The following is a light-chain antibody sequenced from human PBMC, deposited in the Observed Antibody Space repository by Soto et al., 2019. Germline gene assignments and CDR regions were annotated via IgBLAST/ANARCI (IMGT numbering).Light chain of an antibody. CDR3: QQANSLPIT. J-gene: IGKJ5*01. V-gene: IGKV1-12*01. CDR1: QGVSSW. Sequence: DIQMTQTPSSVSASVGDRVTITWRASQGVSSWLAWYQQKPGKAPKLLIYSASSLQSGVPSRFSGSGSGTDFTLTINSLQPEDCATYYCQQANSLPITFGPGTRLEIK. CDR2: SAS.